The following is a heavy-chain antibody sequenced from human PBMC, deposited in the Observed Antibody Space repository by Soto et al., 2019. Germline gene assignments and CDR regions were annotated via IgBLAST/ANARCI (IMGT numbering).Heavy chain of an antibody. CDR2: IYYSGST. D-gene: IGHD6-13*01. CDR1: GGSISSANYY. Sequence: QVQLQESGPGLVKPSQTLSLTCTVSGGSISSANYYWSWIRQPPGKGLEWIGYIYYSGSTYYNPSLKSRVTISVDTSQNQFSLTLSSVTAADTAVYYCARDWGIAAAGTGYWGQGTLVTVSS. CDR3: ARDWGIAAAGTGY. V-gene: IGHV4-30-4*01. J-gene: IGHJ4*02.